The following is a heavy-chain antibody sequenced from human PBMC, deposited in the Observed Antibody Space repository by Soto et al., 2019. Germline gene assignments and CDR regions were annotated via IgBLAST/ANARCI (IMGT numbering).Heavy chain of an antibody. CDR3: ASSPHKVRRPDY. Sequence: GSLRLSCAASGFTLSSYWMSWVRQAPGRGLEWMATIKYDGSEKYYVDSVKGRLTISRDNAKNSLYLQMNSLGAEDTAVYYCASSPHKVRRPDYWGQGTLVTVSS. CDR1: GFTLSSYW. CDR2: IKYDGSEK. D-gene: IGHD3-10*01. J-gene: IGHJ4*02. V-gene: IGHV3-7*03.